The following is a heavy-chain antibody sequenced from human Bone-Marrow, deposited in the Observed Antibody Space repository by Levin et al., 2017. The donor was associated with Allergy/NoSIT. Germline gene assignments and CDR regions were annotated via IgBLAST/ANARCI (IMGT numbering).Heavy chain of an antibody. CDR1: GFTFSNYA. CDR3: AKDRDFYGSGSLGN. CDR2: ISGSGDST. J-gene: IGHJ4*02. V-gene: IGHV3-23*01. D-gene: IGHD3-10*01. Sequence: GGSLRLSCAASGFTFSNYAMSWVRQAPGKGLEWVSGISGSGDSTYDGDSVKGRFTISRDNSKNTLYLQMNSMRAEDTAVYYCAKDRDFYGSGSLGNWGQGTLVTVSS.